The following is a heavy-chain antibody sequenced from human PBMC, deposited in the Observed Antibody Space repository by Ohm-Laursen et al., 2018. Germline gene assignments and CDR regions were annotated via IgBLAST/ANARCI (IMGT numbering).Heavy chain of an antibody. J-gene: IGHJ4*02. CDR3: AKDGIGHSYGTDSYYFDY. CDR2: IVVGSGNT. Sequence: SVKVSCKASGFTFTSSAMQWVRQARGQRLEWIGWIVVGSGNTNYAQKFQERVTITRDMSTSTAYMELSSLRAEDTAVYYCAKDGIGHSYGTDSYYFDYWGQGTLVTVSS. V-gene: IGHV1-58*02. D-gene: IGHD5-18*01. CDR1: GFTFTSSA.